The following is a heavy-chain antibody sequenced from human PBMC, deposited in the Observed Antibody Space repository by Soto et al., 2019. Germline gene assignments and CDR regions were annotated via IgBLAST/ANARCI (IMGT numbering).Heavy chain of an antibody. V-gene: IGHV2-5*01. J-gene: IGHJ5*02. CDR3: AHSKEHITMVRGVITGIVSWLDP. CDR1: GFSLSTSGVG. Sequence: SGPTLVNPTQTLTLTSTFSGFSLSTSGVGVGWIRQPPGKALEWLALIYWNDDKRYSPSLKSRLTIPNDTSINQVILTMTNMDPVDTATYYCAHSKEHITMVRGVITGIVSWLDPWGQGTLVTVSS. D-gene: IGHD3-10*01. CDR2: IYWNDDK.